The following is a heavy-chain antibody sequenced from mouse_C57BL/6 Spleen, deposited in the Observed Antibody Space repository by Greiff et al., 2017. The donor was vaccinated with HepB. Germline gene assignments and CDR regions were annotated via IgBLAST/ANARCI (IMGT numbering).Heavy chain of an antibody. CDR2: IDPSDSYT. Sequence: QVQLQQPGAELVKPGASVKLSCKASGYTFTSYWMQWVKQRPGQGLEWIGEIDPSDSYTNYNQKFKGKATLTVDTSSSTAYMQLSSLTSEDSAVYYCASITTVVGYFDYWGQGTTLTVSS. CDR1: GYTFTSYW. V-gene: IGHV1-50*01. D-gene: IGHD1-1*01. J-gene: IGHJ2*01. CDR3: ASITTVVGYFDY.